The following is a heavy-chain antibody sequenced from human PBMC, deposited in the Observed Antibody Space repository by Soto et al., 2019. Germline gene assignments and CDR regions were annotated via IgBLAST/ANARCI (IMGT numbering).Heavy chain of an antibody. CDR2: IFAGGGT. D-gene: IGHD5-18*01. CDR1: GFTVSSNY. V-gene: IGHV3-53*01. J-gene: IGHJ4*02. Sequence: EVQLVESGGGLIQPGGSLRLSCAASGFTVSSNYMSWVRQAPGRGLEWLSVIFAGGGTYYADSVKGRFTISKDNSKNRVYLQMNNLRAGDTAVYYCAGGFSYGYIDHWGQGTPVTVSS. CDR3: AGGFSYGYIDH.